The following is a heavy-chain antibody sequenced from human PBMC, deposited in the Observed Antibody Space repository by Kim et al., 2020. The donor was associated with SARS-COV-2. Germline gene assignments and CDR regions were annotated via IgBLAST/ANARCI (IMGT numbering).Heavy chain of an antibody. D-gene: IGHD3-16*02. J-gene: IGHJ4*01. Sequence: GGSLRLSCAASGFTFSSYGMHWVRQAPGKGLEWVAVIWYDGSNKYYADSVKGRFTISRDNSKNTLYLQMNSLRAEDTAVYYCARDFFGGVIGLDYWGHGTLVTVSS. CDR2: IWYDGSNK. CDR1: GFTFSSYG. V-gene: IGHV3-33*01. CDR3: ARDFFGGVIGLDY.